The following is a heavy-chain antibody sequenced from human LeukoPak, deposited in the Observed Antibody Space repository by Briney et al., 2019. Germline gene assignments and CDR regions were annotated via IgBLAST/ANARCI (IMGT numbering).Heavy chain of an antibody. Sequence: PGGSLRLSCAASGFTVSSYWMYWVRQAPGKGLVWVSLINGDGSSTTYADSVEGRFTISSDNAKNTLYLQMHSLRAEDTAVYYCARDRTLDYWGRGTLVTVSS. V-gene: IGHV3-74*01. J-gene: IGHJ4*02. CDR1: GFTVSSYW. CDR2: INGDGSST. CDR3: ARDRTLDY.